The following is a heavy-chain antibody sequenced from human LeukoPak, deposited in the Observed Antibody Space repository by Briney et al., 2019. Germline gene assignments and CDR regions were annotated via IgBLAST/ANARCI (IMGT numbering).Heavy chain of an antibody. J-gene: IGHJ3*01. CDR3: ARSRRTIRPWYAFDV. CDR1: GFAFSDYS. D-gene: IGHD2-15*01. CDR2: ISSTGAHI. Sequence: GGSLRLSCAASGFAFSDYSMSWVRQAPGKGLEWVSSISSTGAHIYYADSLKGRFTISRDNAKNSLSFQLNSLRVEDTAVYYCARSRRTIRPWYAFDVWGQGTIVTVSS. V-gene: IGHV3-21*01.